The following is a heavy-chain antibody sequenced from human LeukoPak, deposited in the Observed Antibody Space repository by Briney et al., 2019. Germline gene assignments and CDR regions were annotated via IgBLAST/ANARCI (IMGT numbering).Heavy chain of an antibody. CDR3: AKGERSYYDY. CDR1: GGSISSDDYY. D-gene: IGHD1-26*01. V-gene: IGHV4-30-4*01. Sequence: SETLSLTCTVSGGSISSDDYYWSWIRQPPGKGLEWIGYIYYSGITYYNPSLKSRVTISVDTSKNQFSLKLSSVTAADTAVYYCAKGERSYYDYWGQGTLVTVSS. J-gene: IGHJ4*02. CDR2: IYYSGIT.